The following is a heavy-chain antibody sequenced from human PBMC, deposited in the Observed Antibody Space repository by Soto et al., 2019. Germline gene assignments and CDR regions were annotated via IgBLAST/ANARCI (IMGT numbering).Heavy chain of an antibody. CDR3: ARGAHGVIVKWFDP. D-gene: IGHD3-16*02. CDR2: IIPILGIA. V-gene: IGHV1-69*02. Sequence: SVKVSCKASGGTFSSYTISWVRQAPGQGLEWMGRIIPILGIANYAQKFQGRVTITADKSTSTAYMELSSLRSEDTAVYYCARGAHGVIVKWFDPWGQGTLVTVSS. CDR1: GGTFSSYT. J-gene: IGHJ5*02.